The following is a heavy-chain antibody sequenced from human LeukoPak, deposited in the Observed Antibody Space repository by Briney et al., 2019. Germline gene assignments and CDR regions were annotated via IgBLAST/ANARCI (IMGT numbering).Heavy chain of an antibody. Sequence: SETLSLTCTVSGGSISSYYWSWLRQPPGKGLEWIGYIYYSGSTNYNPSLKSRVTISVDTSKNQFSLKLSSVTAADTAVYYCARVYCSGGSCHSDYWGQGTLVTVSS. CDR1: GGSISSYY. CDR2: IYYSGST. J-gene: IGHJ4*02. V-gene: IGHV4-59*01. D-gene: IGHD2-15*01. CDR3: ARVYCSGGSCHSDY.